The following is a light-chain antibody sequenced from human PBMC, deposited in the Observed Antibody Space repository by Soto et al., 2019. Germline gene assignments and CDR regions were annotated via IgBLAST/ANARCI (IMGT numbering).Light chain of an antibody. CDR1: TGHSRYT. CDR3: ETWDSNNWV. V-gene: IGLV4-60*02. CDR2: LEGSGSN. Sequence: QPVLTQSSSASASLGSSVKLTCTLSTGHSRYTIAWHQQQPGKAPRYLMKLEGSGSNNKGSGVPDRFSGSSSGADRYLTISNLQFEDEADYYCETWDSNNWVFGGGTKLTVL. J-gene: IGLJ3*02.